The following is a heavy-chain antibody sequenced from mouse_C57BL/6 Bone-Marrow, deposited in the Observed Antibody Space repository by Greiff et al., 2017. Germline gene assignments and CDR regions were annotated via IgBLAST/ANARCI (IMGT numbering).Heavy chain of an antibody. V-gene: IGHV1-85*01. J-gene: IGHJ4*01. CDR1: GYTFTSYD. Sequence: VKLVESGPELVKPGASVKLSCKASGYTFTSYDINWVKQRPGQGLEWIGWIYPRDGSTKNNEKFKGKATLTVDTASSTAYMGLHSLTSEDSAFYFYARAMDYWGQGTSVTVSS. CDR3: ARAMDY. CDR2: IYPRDGST.